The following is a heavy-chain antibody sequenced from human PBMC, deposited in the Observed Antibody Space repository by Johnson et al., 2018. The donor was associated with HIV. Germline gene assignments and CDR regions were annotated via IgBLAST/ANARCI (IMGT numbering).Heavy chain of an antibody. D-gene: IGHD3-16*01. V-gene: IGHV3-66*01. CDR3: AKCIWGSSLIDVFDI. CDR2: LYSGGDT. J-gene: IGHJ3*02. CDR1: GFPVSSSY. Sequence: VQLVESGGGLVQPGGSLRLSCAASGFPVSSSYMSWVRQAPGKGLEWVSVLYSGGDTYYADSVEGRFILSRDNSKNTLYLQMNSLRVEDTAVYYCAKCIWGSSLIDVFDIWGQGTTVIVSS.